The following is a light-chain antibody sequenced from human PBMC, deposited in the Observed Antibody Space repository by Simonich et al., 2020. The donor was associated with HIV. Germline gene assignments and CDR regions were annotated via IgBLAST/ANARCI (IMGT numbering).Light chain of an antibody. CDR1: QSVSSN. V-gene: IGKV3-11*01. J-gene: IGKJ2*01. CDR3: QQRSNWPPA. CDR2: DAS. Sequence: EIVMTQSPATLSVSPAERATLSCRASQSVSSNLAWYQQKPGQAPRLLIYDASNRATGIPARFIGSGSGTDFTLTISSREPEDFAVYYCQQRSNWPPAFGQGTKLEIK.